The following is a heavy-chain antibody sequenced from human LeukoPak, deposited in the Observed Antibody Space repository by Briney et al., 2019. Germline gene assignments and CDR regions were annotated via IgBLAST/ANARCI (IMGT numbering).Heavy chain of an antibody. CDR1: GYTFTSYG. J-gene: IGHJ5*02. Sequence: ASVKVSCKASGYTFTSYGISWVRPAPGQGLEWMGWISAYNGNTNYAQKLQGRVTMTTDTCTSTAYMELRSLRSDDTAVYYCAREDTNYYGSGSYYNRGGWFDPWGQGTLVTVSS. D-gene: IGHD3-10*01. CDR2: ISAYNGNT. V-gene: IGHV1-18*01. CDR3: AREDTNYYGSGSYYNRGGWFDP.